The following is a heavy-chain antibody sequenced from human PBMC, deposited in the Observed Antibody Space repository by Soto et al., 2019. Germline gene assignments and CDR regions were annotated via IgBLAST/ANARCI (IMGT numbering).Heavy chain of an antibody. J-gene: IGHJ4*02. Sequence: SETLSLTCTVSGGSISSGDYYWSWIRQPPGKGLEWIGYIYYSGSTYYNPSLKSRVTISVDRSKNQFSLRLTSVIAADTAVYYCARGPWNVDFDFWGQGIVVTVSS. CDR3: ARGPWNVDFDF. CDR1: GGSISSGDYY. CDR2: IYYSGST. V-gene: IGHV4-30-4*02. D-gene: IGHD1-1*01.